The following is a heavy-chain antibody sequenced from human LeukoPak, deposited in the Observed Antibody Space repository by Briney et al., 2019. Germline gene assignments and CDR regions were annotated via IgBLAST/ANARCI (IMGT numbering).Heavy chain of an antibody. Sequence: SETLSLTCTVSGDSINSDDYRWDWIRQPPGKGLEWIGSIYHGGTTYYNPSLKSRLTISLDMSKNQFSLKLSSVTAADTAVYYCARRHQHGTYRFDLWGQGILVTVSS. V-gene: IGHV4-39*01. CDR1: GDSINSDDYR. CDR2: IYHGGTT. J-gene: IGHJ5*02. CDR3: ARRHQHGTYRFDL. D-gene: IGHD5-24*01.